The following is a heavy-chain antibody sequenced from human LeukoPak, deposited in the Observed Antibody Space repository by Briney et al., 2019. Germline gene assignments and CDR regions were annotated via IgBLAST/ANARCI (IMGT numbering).Heavy chain of an antibody. CDR3: ARVGVATIGGLDY. Sequence: GGSLRLPCAASGFTFSSYSMNWVRQAPGKGLEWVSSISSSSSYIYYADSVKGRFTISRDNAKNSLYLQMNSLRAEDTAVYYCARVGVATIGGLDYWGQGTLVTVSS. V-gene: IGHV3-21*01. D-gene: IGHD5-12*01. CDR2: ISSSSSYI. J-gene: IGHJ4*02. CDR1: GFTFSSYS.